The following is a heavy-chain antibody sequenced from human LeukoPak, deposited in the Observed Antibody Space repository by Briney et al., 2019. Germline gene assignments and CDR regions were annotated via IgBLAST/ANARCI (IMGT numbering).Heavy chain of an antibody. CDR2: IIPIFGTA. Sequence: SVKASCKASGGTFSSYAISWVRQAPGQGLEWMGGIIPIFGTANYAQKFQGRVTITTDESTSTAYMELSSLRSEDTAVYYCAREGGGYSYGLHYFDYWGQGTLVTVSS. V-gene: IGHV1-69*05. D-gene: IGHD5-18*01. J-gene: IGHJ4*02. CDR3: AREGGGYSYGLHYFDY. CDR1: GGTFSSYA.